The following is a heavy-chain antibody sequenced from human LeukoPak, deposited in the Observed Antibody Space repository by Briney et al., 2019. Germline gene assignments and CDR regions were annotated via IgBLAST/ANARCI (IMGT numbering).Heavy chain of an antibody. Sequence: GGSLRLSCAASGFTFSSYSMNWVRQAPGKGLEWVSSISSSSSYIYYAGSVKGRFTISRDNAKNSLYLQMNSLRAEDTAVYYCARDSRAILLLGDKDMDVWGKGTTVTVSS. V-gene: IGHV3-21*01. D-gene: IGHD3-22*01. CDR3: ARDSRAILLLGDKDMDV. CDR1: GFTFSSYS. J-gene: IGHJ6*03. CDR2: ISSSSSYI.